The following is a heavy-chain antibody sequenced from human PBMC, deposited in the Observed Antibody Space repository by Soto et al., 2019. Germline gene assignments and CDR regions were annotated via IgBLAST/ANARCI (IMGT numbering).Heavy chain of an antibody. CDR1: GLTFSDHY. V-gene: IGHV3-72*01. CDR2: SRNKANSYST. Sequence: EVQLVESGGDLVQPGGSLRLSCVASGLTFSDHYMDWVRQTPGKGLEWVGRSRNKANSYSTEYAASVKDRFIISRDDSKNSLYLQMNSLKTEDTAVYYSASPGGGYSYHSWGQGTLVSVSS. D-gene: IGHD5-18*01. CDR3: ASPGGGYSYHS. J-gene: IGHJ4*02.